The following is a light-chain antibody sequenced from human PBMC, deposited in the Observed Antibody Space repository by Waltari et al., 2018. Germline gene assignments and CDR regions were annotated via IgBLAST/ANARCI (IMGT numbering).Light chain of an antibody. V-gene: IGLV2-14*03. CDR3: SSYTSSSTLVV. Sequence: QSALTQPASVSGSPGQSITISCTGTSRDGGGYNYVHWYQQPPGKAPKLMIYDVSNRPSGVSNRFSGSKSGNTASLTISGLQAEDEADYYCSSYTSSSTLVVFGGGTKLTVL. CDR1: SRDGGGYNY. J-gene: IGLJ2*01. CDR2: DVS.